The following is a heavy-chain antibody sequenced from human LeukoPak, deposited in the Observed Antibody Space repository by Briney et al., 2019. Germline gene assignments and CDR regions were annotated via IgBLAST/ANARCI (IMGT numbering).Heavy chain of an antibody. V-gene: IGHV3-23*01. CDR3: ARDSSGWSKNY. Sequence: WGSLRLSCAASGFTFSSSAMNWVRQAPEKGLEWVSGINGSSHFTYYADSVEGRFTISRDNSKNMMYLQMNSLRVEDTAVYYCARDSSGWSKNYWGQGTLVTVSS. CDR1: GFTFSSSA. D-gene: IGHD6-19*01. J-gene: IGHJ4*02. CDR2: INGSSHFT.